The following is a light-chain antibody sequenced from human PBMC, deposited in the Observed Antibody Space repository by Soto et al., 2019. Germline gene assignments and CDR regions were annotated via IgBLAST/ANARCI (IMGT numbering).Light chain of an antibody. CDR1: QSVSSY. J-gene: IGKJ4*01. Sequence: EIVLTQSPATLSLSPGERATLSCRSSQSVSSYLAWSQQKPGQTPRLLISDASNRATGIPARVSGSGSGTDFTLTISSLEPDDFAVYYWQQRSNWPLTIGVGTKVDIK. V-gene: IGKV3-11*01. CDR2: DAS. CDR3: QQRSNWPLT.